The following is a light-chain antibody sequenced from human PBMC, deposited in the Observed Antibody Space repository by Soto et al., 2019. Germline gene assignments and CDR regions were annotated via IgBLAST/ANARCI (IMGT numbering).Light chain of an antibody. V-gene: IGLV3-21*02. Sequence: SYELTQPPSVSVAPGQTASITCGESNIGSKSVHWYQQKPGQAPVLVVSHDSDRPSGIPERFSGSNSGNTATLTISRVDAGDEADYFCQVWDSYSDHLVFGGGTKLTVL. J-gene: IGLJ3*02. CDR2: HDS. CDR3: QVWDSYSDHLV. CDR1: NIGSKS.